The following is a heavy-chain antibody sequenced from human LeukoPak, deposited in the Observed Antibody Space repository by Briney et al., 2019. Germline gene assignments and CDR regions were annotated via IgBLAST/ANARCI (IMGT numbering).Heavy chain of an antibody. CDR2: MNPNSGNT. V-gene: IGHV1-8*01. Sequence: ASVKVSCKASGYTFTSYDIKWGGQATGQGLEWMGWMNPNSGNTGDEQKFQGRVTMTRNTYIITTYMELSSLRSEDTAVYYCARLGSYFISWGQGTLVTVSS. CDR3: ARLGSYFIS. CDR1: GYTFTSYD. D-gene: IGHD1-26*01. J-gene: IGHJ4*02.